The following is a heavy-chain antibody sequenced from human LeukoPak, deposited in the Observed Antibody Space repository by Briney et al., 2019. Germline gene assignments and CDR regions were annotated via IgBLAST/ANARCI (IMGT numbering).Heavy chain of an antibody. V-gene: IGHV1-2*02. D-gene: IGHD2/OR15-2a*01. CDR3: ARDQYYGPRYFDL. CDR2: INPNSGGT. CDR1: GYTFTGYY. Sequence: ASVKVSCKTSGYTFTGYYMHWVRQAPGQGLEWMGWINPNSGGTNYAQKLQGRVTMTTDTSTSTAYMELRSLRSDDTAVYYCARDQYYGPRYFDLWGRGTLVTVSS. J-gene: IGHJ2*01.